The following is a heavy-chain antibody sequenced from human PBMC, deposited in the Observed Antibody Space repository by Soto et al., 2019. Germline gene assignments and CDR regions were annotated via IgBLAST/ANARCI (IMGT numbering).Heavy chain of an antibody. CDR1: GGPFSSYT. V-gene: IGHV1-69*16. D-gene: IGHD6-13*01. CDR2: IIPLLGTT. CDR3: VRDSIAASGFDS. Sequence: QVQLVQSGAEVKKPGSSVKVSCKVSGGPFSSYTLSWVRQAPGQGPEWMGEIIPLLGTTNYVQGFQGRLTIAADVSTNTAYMELSSLTSDDTALYYCVRDSIAASGFDSWGQGTLVTVS. J-gene: IGHJ4*02.